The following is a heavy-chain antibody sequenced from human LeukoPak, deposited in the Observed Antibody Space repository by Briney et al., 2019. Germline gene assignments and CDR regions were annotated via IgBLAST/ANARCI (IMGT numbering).Heavy chain of an antibody. CDR1: GGSISSGDYY. J-gene: IGHJ5*02. CDR3: ARVVGYCSSTSCLNWFDP. CDR2: IYYSGST. Sequence: SETLSLTCTVYGGSISSGDYYWSWIRQPPGKGLEWIGYIYYSGSTYYNPSLKSRVTISVDTSKNQFSLKLSSVTAADTAVYYCARVVGYCSSTSCLNWFDPWGQGTLVTVSS. D-gene: IGHD2-2*03. V-gene: IGHV4-30-4*02.